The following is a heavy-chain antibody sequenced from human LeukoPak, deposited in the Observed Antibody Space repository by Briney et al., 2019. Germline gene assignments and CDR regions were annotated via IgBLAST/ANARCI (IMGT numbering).Heavy chain of an antibody. CDR3: ARPSTQIAAAGTFPFDI. V-gene: IGHV4-39*01. D-gene: IGHD6-13*01. CDR2: IYYSGST. Sequence: SETLSLTCTVSGGSISSSSYYWGWIRQPPGKGLEWIGSIYYSGSTYYNPSLKSRVTISVDTSKNQFSLKLSSVTAADTAVYYCARPSTQIAAAGTFPFDIWGQGTMVTVFS. J-gene: IGHJ3*02. CDR1: GGSISSSSYY.